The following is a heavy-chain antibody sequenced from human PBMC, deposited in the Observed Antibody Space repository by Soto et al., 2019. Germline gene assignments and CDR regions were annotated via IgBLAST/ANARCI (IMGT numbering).Heavy chain of an antibody. Sequence: QVQLVQSGAEAKKPGASVKVSCKASGYTFTSYGISWVRQAPGQGLEWVGWISAYNGNTNYAQKLQGRVTMTTDTSTSTAYMELRSLRSDDTAVYYCARGASQYSSGWLFDYWGQGTLVTVSS. CDR2: ISAYNGNT. D-gene: IGHD6-19*01. V-gene: IGHV1-18*01. CDR1: GYTFTSYG. J-gene: IGHJ4*02. CDR3: ARGASQYSSGWLFDY.